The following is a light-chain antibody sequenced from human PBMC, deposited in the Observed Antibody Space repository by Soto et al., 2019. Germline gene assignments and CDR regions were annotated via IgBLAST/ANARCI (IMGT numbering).Light chain of an antibody. CDR2: DVS. V-gene: IGLV2-14*01. Sequence: QSALTQPASVSGSPGQSITISCTGTSSDVGGYNYVSWYQQHPGKAPKLMIYDVSNRPSGVSNRFSGSKSGNTASLTISGLQAEDEADYDGSSYTSSSTLGYVFGTGTKLTVL. J-gene: IGLJ1*01. CDR3: SSYTSSSTLGYV. CDR1: SSDVGGYNY.